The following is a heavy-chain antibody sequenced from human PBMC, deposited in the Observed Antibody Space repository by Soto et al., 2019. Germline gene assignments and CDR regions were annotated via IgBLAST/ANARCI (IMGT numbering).Heavy chain of an antibody. CDR2: IYYSGST. V-gene: IGHV4-31*03. CDR1: GGSISSGGYY. Sequence: QVQLQESGPGLVKPSQPLSLTCTVSGGSISSGGYYWSWIRQHPGKGLEWVGYIYYSGSTYYNPSLKSRVTISVDTSKNQFSLKLSSVTAAYTAVYYCARGSRGFGEMTWFDPWGQGTLVTVSS. D-gene: IGHD3-10*01. CDR3: ARGSRGFGEMTWFDP. J-gene: IGHJ5*02.